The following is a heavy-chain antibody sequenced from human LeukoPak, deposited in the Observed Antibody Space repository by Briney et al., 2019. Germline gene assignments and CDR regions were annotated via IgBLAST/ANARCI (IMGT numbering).Heavy chain of an antibody. V-gene: IGHV1-8*01. Sequence: ASVKVSCKASGYIFSNYDINWVRQAPGHGLEWMGWMNPNSGRRAYAQKFQGRVTMTRNSSINTTYMELTSLRSDDRAVYYCARGLRSDYWGQRTLVTVSS. J-gene: IGHJ4*02. D-gene: IGHD3-16*02. CDR1: GYIFSNYD. CDR2: MNPNSGRR. CDR3: ARGLRSDY.